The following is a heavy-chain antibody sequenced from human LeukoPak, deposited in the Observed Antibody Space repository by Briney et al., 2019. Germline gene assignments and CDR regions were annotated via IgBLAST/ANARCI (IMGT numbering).Heavy chain of an antibody. J-gene: IGHJ4*02. V-gene: IGHV3-74*01. Sequence: GGSLRLSCAASGFTFSRYWMHWVRQAPGKGLVWVSRINSDGRSTSYADSVKGRFTISRDNAKNTLYLQMNSLRAEDTAVYYCARSAQLNRSVGVVVVVPDYWGQGTLVTVSS. CDR1: GFTFSRYW. CDR2: INSDGRST. D-gene: IGHD2-15*01. CDR3: ARSAQLNRSVGVVVVVPDY.